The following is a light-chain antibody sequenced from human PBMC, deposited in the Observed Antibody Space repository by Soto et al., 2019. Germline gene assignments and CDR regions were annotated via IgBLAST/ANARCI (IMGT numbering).Light chain of an antibody. Sequence: IQLTQSPSSLSASVGDRVTITCRASQGISSYLAWYQQKPGKAPKLLIYAASTLQSGVPSRFSGSGSGTDFTLTISSLQPEDFATYYCQQLNSYPPSITCGHGTRLE. V-gene: IGKV1-9*01. J-gene: IGKJ5*01. CDR3: QQLNSYPPSIT. CDR1: QGISSY. CDR2: AAS.